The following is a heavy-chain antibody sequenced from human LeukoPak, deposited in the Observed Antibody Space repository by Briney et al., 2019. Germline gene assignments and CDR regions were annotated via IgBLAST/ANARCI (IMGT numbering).Heavy chain of an antibody. D-gene: IGHD5-18*01. CDR2: ISGSGGST. CDR1: GFTFSSYA. Sequence: GGSLRLSCAASGFTFSSYAMSWVRQAPGKGLEWVSAISGSGGSTYYADSVKGRFTISRDNSKNTLYLQMNSLRAEDTAVYYCARVSKDSYLTYFDYWGQGTLVTVSS. V-gene: IGHV3-23*01. J-gene: IGHJ4*02. CDR3: ARVSKDSYLTYFDY.